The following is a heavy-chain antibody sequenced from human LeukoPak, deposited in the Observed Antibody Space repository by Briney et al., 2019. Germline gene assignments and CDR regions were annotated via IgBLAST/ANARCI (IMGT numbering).Heavy chain of an antibody. D-gene: IGHD2-2*01. CDR2: INPNSGGT. Sequence: GASVKVSCKASGYTFTGYYMHWVRQAPGQGLEWRGWINPNSGGTNYAQKFRGRVTMTRDTSISTAYMELSRLRSDDTAVYYCAREGLPAARGASDAFDMWGQGTMVTVSS. V-gene: IGHV1-2*02. J-gene: IGHJ3*02. CDR3: AREGLPAARGASDAFDM. CDR1: GYTFTGYY.